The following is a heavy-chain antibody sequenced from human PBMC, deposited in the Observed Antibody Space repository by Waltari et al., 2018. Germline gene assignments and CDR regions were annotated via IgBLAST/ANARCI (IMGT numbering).Heavy chain of an antibody. J-gene: IGHJ3*02. Sequence: QVQLQESGPGLVKPSQTLSLPCTVSGGSISSGGYYWSWIRQHPGKGLEWIGYIYYSGSTYYNPSLKSRVTISVDTSKNQFSLKLSSVTATDTAVYYCARLPYYDSSEPIWGQGTMVTVSS. V-gene: IGHV4-31*03. D-gene: IGHD3-22*01. CDR2: IYYSGST. CDR1: GGSISSGGYY. CDR3: ARLPYYDSSEPI.